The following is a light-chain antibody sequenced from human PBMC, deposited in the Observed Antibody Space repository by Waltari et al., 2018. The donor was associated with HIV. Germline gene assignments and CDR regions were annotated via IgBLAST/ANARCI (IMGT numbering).Light chain of an antibody. CDR1: ALPKKF. J-gene: IGLJ2*01. CDR2: EDS. CDR3: YSTDNSGTHIRV. V-gene: IGLV3-10*01. Sequence: SYELTQPPSVSVSPGQTARITCSGDALPKKFAYWYQQKSGQAPVLVIYEDSKRPSGIPQRFSGSSSGTMATLTISGAQVADEADDYCYSTDNSGTHIRVFGGGTKLTVL.